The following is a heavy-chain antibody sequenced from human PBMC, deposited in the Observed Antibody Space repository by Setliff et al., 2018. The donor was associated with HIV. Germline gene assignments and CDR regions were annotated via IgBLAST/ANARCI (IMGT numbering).Heavy chain of an antibody. J-gene: IGHJ4*02. Sequence: GGSLRLSCAASGFTFSTYPMNWVRQAPGKGLEWVSYITGSSDIIHYADSVKGRFIISRDNAKNSLHLQMNSLRAEDTAVYYCARLGGAGPYWGQGTLVTVSS. CDR2: ITGSSDII. CDR1: GFTFSTYP. CDR3: ARLGGAGPY. D-gene: IGHD3-16*01. V-gene: IGHV3-48*04.